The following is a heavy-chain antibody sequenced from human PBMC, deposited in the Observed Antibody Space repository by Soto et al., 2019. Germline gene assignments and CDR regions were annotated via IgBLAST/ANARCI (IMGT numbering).Heavy chain of an antibody. V-gene: IGHV1-8*01. J-gene: IGHJ4*02. CDR1: GYTFTSYD. D-gene: IGHD3-16*02. CDR3: VRGLVMITFRVVIVIDY. Sequence: GASVKVSCKASGYTFTSYDINWVRQATGQGLEWMGWINPNTGYTDYAQKFQGRVTMTGNTSITTAYMELSSLRSEDTAVYYCVRGLVMITFRVVIVIDYWGQGSPVTVS. CDR2: INPNTGYT.